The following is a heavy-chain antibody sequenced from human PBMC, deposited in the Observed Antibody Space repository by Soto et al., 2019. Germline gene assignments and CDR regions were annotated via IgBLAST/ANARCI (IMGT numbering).Heavy chain of an antibody. V-gene: IGHV3-23*01. CDR2: ISGSGGST. CDR1: GFTFSSYA. D-gene: IGHD3-3*01. Sequence: EVQLLESGGGLVQPGGSLRLSCAASGFTFSSYAMSWVRQAPGKGLEWVSAISGSGGSTYYADSVKGRFTISRDNSKNTLYLQMNSLRSEDTAVYYCAKALTIFGVDTGYYYGMDVWGQGTTVTVSS. J-gene: IGHJ6*02. CDR3: AKALTIFGVDTGYYYGMDV.